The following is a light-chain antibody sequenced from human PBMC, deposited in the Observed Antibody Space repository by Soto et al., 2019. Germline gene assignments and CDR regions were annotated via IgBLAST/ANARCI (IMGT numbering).Light chain of an antibody. Sequence: EIVLTQSPATLSLSPGERATLSCRASQSVSSYFAWYQQKPGQAPRLLIYDASNRATGIPDRFSGSWSGTDFTLTISSLEPEDFAVYYCQQRSNWPLTFGGGTRVEIK. V-gene: IGKV3-11*01. CDR3: QQRSNWPLT. J-gene: IGKJ4*01. CDR2: DAS. CDR1: QSVSSY.